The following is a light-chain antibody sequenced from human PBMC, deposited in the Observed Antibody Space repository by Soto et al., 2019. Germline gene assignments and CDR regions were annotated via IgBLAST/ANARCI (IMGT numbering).Light chain of an antibody. CDR2: EGS. CDR3: CSYAGSSTFCG. V-gene: IGLV2-23*01. Sequence: QSALTQPASVSGSPGQSITISCTGTSSDVGSYNLVSWYQQHPGKAPKLRIYEGSKRPSGVSNRFSGSKSGNTASLTISGLPAEDEADYSCCSYAGSSTFCGVGTGTKV. J-gene: IGLJ1*01. CDR1: SSDVGSYNL.